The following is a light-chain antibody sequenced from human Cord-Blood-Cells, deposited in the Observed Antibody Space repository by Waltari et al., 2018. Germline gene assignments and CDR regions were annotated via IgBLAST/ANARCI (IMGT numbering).Light chain of an antibody. CDR1: SSDVGGYNY. V-gene: IGLV2-14*01. J-gene: IGLJ2*01. CDR2: DVS. CDR3: SSYTSSSTLDVV. Sequence: QSALTQPASVSGSPGQSLTISCTGTSSDVGGYNYVSCYQQHPGKAPKLMLYDVSNRPSGVSTRFSGSKSGNTASLTISGLQAEDEADYYCSSYTSSSTLDVVFGGGTKLTVL.